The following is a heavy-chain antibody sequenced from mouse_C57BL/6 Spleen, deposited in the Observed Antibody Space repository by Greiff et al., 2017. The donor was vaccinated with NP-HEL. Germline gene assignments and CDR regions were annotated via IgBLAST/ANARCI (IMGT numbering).Heavy chain of an antibody. CDR3: ARGSNYGGAMDY. CDR1: GFSLSTSGMG. Sequence: QVTLKESGPGILQSSQTLSLTCSFSGFSLSTSGMGVSWIRQPSGKGLEWLAHIYWDDDKRYNPSLKSRLTISKDTSRNQVFLKITSVDTADTATYYCARGSNYGGAMDYWGQGTSVTVSS. D-gene: IGHD2-5*01. V-gene: IGHV8-12*01. J-gene: IGHJ4*01. CDR2: IYWDDDK.